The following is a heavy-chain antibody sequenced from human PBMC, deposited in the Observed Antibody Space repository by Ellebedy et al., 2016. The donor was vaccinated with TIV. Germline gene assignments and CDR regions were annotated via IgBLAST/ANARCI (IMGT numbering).Heavy chain of an antibody. Sequence: GESLKISCAASGFTLSSYSMNWVRQAPGTGLEWVSSISSSSSYIYYADSVKGRFTISRDNAKNSLYLQMNSLRAEDTAVYYCARRYNFWSGYHVDYWGQGTLVTVSS. CDR3: ARRYNFWSGYHVDY. CDR2: ISSSSSYI. V-gene: IGHV3-21*01. CDR1: GFTLSSYS. J-gene: IGHJ4*02. D-gene: IGHD3-3*01.